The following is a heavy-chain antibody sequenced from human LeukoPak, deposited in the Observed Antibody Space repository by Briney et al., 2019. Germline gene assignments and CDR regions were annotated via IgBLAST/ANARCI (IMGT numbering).Heavy chain of an antibody. Sequence: GGSLRLSCAASGFTFSSYEMNWVRQAPGKGLEWVSYISSSGSTIYYADAVKGRFTISRDSSKNTLYLQMNSLRAEDTAVYYCAKAPVTTCSGAYCYPFDYWSQGTLVTVSS. CDR2: ISSSGSTI. CDR1: GFTFSSYE. CDR3: AKAPVTTCSGAYCYPFDY. V-gene: IGHV3-48*03. J-gene: IGHJ4*02. D-gene: IGHD2-15*01.